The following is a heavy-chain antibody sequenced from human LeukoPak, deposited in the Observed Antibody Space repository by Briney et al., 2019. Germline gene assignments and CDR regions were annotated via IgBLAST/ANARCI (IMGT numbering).Heavy chain of an antibody. CDR3: ARRTPYPVGAIDY. D-gene: IGHD1-26*01. Sequence: SETLSLTCTVSGGSISTNNYYWGWIRQPPGRGLEWIGSISYSGTYYNPSLKSRVTISVDTSKNHFSLNLRSVTAADTAVYYCARRTPYPVGAIDYWGQGTLVTVSS. CDR1: GGSISTNNYY. CDR2: ISYSGT. J-gene: IGHJ4*02. V-gene: IGHV4-39*01.